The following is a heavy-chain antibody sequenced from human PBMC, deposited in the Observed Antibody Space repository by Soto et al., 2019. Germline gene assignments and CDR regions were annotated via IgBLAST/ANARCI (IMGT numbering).Heavy chain of an antibody. Sequence: QVQLVESGGGVVQPGRSLRLSCAASGFPFSSYGMHWVLEAPGKGLEWVAVISYDGSNKYYADSVKGRFTISRDNSASTLYLQMNSLRPEDTALYYCVGGQYYFDYRGQGTLVTVSP. V-gene: IGHV3-30*03. J-gene: IGHJ4*02. D-gene: IGHD3-10*01. CDR3: VGGQYYFDY. CDR2: ISYDGSNK. CDR1: GFPFSSYG.